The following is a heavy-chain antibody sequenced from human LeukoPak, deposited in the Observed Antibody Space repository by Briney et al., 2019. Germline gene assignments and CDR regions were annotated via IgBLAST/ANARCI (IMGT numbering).Heavy chain of an antibody. CDR3: ARPGSVPATPFDY. V-gene: IGHV5-51*01. J-gene: IGHJ4*02. D-gene: IGHD2-2*01. CDR2: IYPGDSET. Sequence: GESLKISCKGSGYSFITYWIAWVRQMPGKGLEWMGIIYPGDSETRYSPSFQGQVNISADKSITTAYLQWSSLKASDTAMYYCARPGSVPATPFDYGAQGTLVTASS. CDR1: GYSFITYW.